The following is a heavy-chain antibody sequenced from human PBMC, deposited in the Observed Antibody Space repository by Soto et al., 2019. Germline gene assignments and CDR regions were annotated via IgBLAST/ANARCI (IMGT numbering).Heavy chain of an antibody. CDR3: EKERTYYYASSGYSHDAFDI. D-gene: IGHD3-22*01. V-gene: IGHV3-30*18. CDR1: GFTFSSYG. Sequence: GGSLRLSCAASGFTFSSYGTHWVRQAPGKGLEWVAVISYDEINKYYADAVKGRFTISRDNSKNTQYLQMNSLRAEDTDLYYCEKERTYYYASSGYSHDAFDIWGQGTMVTVSS. J-gene: IGHJ3*02. CDR2: ISYDEINK.